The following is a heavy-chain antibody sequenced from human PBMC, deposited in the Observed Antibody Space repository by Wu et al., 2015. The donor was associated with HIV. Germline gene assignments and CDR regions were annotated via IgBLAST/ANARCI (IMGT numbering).Heavy chain of an antibody. J-gene: IGHJ6*03. CDR3: ARGHYSSSWYGYYYYMDV. CDR2: ISAQNGNT. V-gene: IGHV1-18*01. Sequence: VQLVQSGGEVKKPGASVKVACKSSGYIFSDFGIHWVRQTPREGLEWMGWISAQNGNTKYAQKFQGRVTMTTETSSSTAYMELRSLRSDDTAVYFCARGHYSSSWYGYYYYMDVWGKGTTVTVSS. CDR1: GYIFSDFG. D-gene: IGHD6-13*01.